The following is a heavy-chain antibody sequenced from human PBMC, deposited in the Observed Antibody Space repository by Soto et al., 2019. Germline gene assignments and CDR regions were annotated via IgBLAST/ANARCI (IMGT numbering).Heavy chain of an antibody. CDR1: GGTFSSYA. Sequence: QVQLVQSGAEVKKPGSSVKVSCKASGGTFSSYAISWVRQAPGQGLEWMGGIIAILGKANYAEKFQGRVTITAVESTSTAYMELSSLRSEDTAVYYCARERGGAIIVGVTGTFDVWGQGTLVTVSS. V-gene: IGHV1-69*01. CDR2: IIAILGKA. D-gene: IGHD3-22*01. CDR3: ARERGGAIIVGVTGTFDV. J-gene: IGHJ3*01.